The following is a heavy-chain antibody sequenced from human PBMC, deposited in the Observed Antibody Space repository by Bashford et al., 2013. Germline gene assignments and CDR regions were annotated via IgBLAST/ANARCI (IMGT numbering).Heavy chain of an antibody. D-gene: IGHD6-13*01. CDR2: ISAYNGNT. J-gene: IGHJ4*02. V-gene: IGHV1-18*01. CDR3: AQHSSSWYPPDY. Sequence: WVRQAPGQGLEWMGWISAYNGNTNYAQKLQGRVTMTTDTSTSTAYMELRSLRSDDTAVYYCAQHSSSWYPPDYWGQGTLVTVSS.